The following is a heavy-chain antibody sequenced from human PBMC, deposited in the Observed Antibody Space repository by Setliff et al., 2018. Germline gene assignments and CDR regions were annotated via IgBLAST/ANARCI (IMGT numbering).Heavy chain of an antibody. Sequence: PGGSLRLSCAASGFTFINYWMSWVRQAPGTGLEWLANIKQDGSEKFYVDSVKGRFTISRDNAKNSLYLQMNNLRAEDTAVYYGVRDSPYCVNGVCRGYWGQGTQVTVSS. CDR1: GFTFINYW. CDR3: VRDSPYCVNGVCRGY. CDR2: IKQDGSEK. J-gene: IGHJ4*02. V-gene: IGHV3-7*03. D-gene: IGHD2-21*01.